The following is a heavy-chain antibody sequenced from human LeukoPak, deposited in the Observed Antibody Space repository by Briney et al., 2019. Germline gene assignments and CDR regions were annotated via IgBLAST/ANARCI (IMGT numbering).Heavy chain of an antibody. D-gene: IGHD1-26*01. V-gene: IGHV1-2*02. CDR3: ARDGPGATPFDY. Sequence: DSVKVSCKASGYTFTGYYMHWVRQAPGQGLEWMGWINPNSGGTNYAQKFQGRVTMTRDTSISTAYMELSRLRSDDTAVYYCARDGPGATPFDYWGQGTLVTVSS. CDR1: GYTFTGYY. J-gene: IGHJ4*02. CDR2: INPNSGGT.